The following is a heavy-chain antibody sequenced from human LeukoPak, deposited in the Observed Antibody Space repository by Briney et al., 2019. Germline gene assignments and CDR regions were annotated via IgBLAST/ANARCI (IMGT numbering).Heavy chain of an antibody. V-gene: IGHV3-30*02. J-gene: IGHJ3*02. CDR3: AKDYLRVVVIANDAFGI. CDR2: IRYDGSNK. D-gene: IGHD3-22*01. Sequence: GGSLRLSCAASGFTFSSYGMHWVRQAPGKGLEWVAFIRYDGSNKYYADSVKGRFTISRDNSKNTLYLQMNSLRAEDTAVYYCAKDYLRVVVIANDAFGIWGQGTMVTVSS. CDR1: GFTFSSYG.